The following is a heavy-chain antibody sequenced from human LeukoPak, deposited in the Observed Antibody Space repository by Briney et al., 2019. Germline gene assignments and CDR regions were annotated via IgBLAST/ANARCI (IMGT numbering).Heavy chain of an antibody. CDR3: ARVEQQLSDFDY. CDR2: ISGYNGNT. CDR1: GYTFTSYG. J-gene: IGHJ4*02. Sequence: APVKVSCKTSGYTFTSYGISWVRQAPGQGFEWMGWISGYNGNTNYAQKFQGRVTMTTDTSTSTAYMELRSLRSDDTAVYYCARVEQQLSDFDYWGQGTLVTVSS. V-gene: IGHV1-18*01. D-gene: IGHD6-13*01.